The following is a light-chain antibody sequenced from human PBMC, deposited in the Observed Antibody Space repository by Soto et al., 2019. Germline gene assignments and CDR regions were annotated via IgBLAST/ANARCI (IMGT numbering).Light chain of an antibody. CDR1: SSDVGSYNS. Sequence: QSALAQPASVSGSPGQSITISCTGTSSDVGSYNSVSWYQQHPGKAPKLMIYDVTNRPSGVSNRSSGSKSGNTASLTISGLQAEDEADYYCSSYTSSSTPYVFGTGTKVTVL. J-gene: IGLJ1*01. CDR3: SSYTSSSTPYV. CDR2: DVT. V-gene: IGLV2-14*01.